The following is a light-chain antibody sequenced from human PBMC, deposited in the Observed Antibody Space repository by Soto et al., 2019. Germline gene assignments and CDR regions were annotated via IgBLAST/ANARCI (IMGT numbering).Light chain of an antibody. CDR3: HQYNNLPWT. Sequence: DIQMTQYTPPLSASLGDRSTITCLASQSIRYWLAWFQQKAGKAPKLLIYEASRLESGVPSRISGSGSGTEFTLTISCLQSEDFAVYYCHQYNNLPWTFCQVAKVDIK. CDR1: QSIRYW. V-gene: IGKV1-5*03. CDR2: EAS. J-gene: IGKJ1*01.